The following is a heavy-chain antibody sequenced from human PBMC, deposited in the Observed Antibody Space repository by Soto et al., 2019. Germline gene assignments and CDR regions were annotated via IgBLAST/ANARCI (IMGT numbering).Heavy chain of an antibody. V-gene: IGHV1-2*02. CDR3: ARSDYDFSAIAYCFDY. J-gene: IGHJ4*02. CDR1: VYTFIRYY. D-gene: IGHD3-3*01. CDR2: INRYNGFP. Sequence: ASVKVSFKSSVYTFIRYYLNSARQPPGQRREWMGWINRYNGFPNYAQKFQRRVTLSRDTSIKKAYMELRRLPSDDTAMYYCARSDYDFSAIAYCFDYWGQGTLVTVSS.